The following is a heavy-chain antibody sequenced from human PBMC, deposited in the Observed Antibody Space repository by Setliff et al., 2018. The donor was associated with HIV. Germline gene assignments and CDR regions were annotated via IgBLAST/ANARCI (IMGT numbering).Heavy chain of an antibody. J-gene: IGHJ5*02. CDR2: INHSGST. V-gene: IGHV4-34*01. CDR1: GGSFSGYY. Sequence: LETLSLTCAVYGGSFSGYYWSWIRQPPGKGLEWIGEINHSGSTNYNPSLKSRVTISVDTSKNQFSLKLTSMTAADTAVYYCARGAYFWSGYSRPGWFDPWGQGTLVTVSS. CDR3: ARGAYFWSGYSRPGWFDP. D-gene: IGHD3-3*01.